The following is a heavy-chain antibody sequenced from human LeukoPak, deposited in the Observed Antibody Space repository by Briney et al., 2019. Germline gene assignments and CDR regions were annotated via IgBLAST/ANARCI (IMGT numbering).Heavy chain of an antibody. V-gene: IGHV4-59*12. CDR2: IYYSGST. CDR1: GGSISSYY. CDR3: ARGARDGYNPFDY. D-gene: IGHD5-24*01. J-gene: IGHJ4*02. Sequence: SETLSLTCTVSGGSISSYYWSWIRQPPGKGLEWIGYIYYSGSTNYNPSLKSRVTISVDRSKNQFSLKLSSVTAADTAVYYCARGARDGYNPFDYWGQGTLVTVSS.